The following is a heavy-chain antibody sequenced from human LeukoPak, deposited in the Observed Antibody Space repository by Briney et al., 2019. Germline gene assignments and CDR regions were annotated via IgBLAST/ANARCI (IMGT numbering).Heavy chain of an antibody. CDR2: ISESGDVT. CDR1: GFTFSSYP. V-gene: IGHV3-23*01. J-gene: IGHJ4*02. D-gene: IGHD6-6*01. Sequence: PGGSLRLSCVVSGFTFSSYPMSWVRQAPGKGLEGVSVISESGDVTHYADSMKGRFTISRDNTKNTLNLQMNSLRDEDTAIYYCARDSSHYLGSSDYWGQGTLVTVSS. CDR3: ARDSSHYLGSSDY.